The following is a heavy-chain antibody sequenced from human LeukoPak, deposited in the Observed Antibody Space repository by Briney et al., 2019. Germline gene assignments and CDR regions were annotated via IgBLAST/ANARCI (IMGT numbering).Heavy chain of an antibody. J-gene: IGHJ4*02. V-gene: IGHV3-23*01. CDR1: GFTFSSYA. D-gene: IGHD5-18*01. Sequence: PGGSLRLSCAASGFTFSSYAMSWVRQAPGKGLEWVSAISGSGGSTYYADSVKGRFTISRDNSKSTLYLQMNSLRAEDAAVYHCANVRYKYGKDYWGQGTLVTVSS. CDR2: ISGSGGST. CDR3: ANVRYKYGKDY.